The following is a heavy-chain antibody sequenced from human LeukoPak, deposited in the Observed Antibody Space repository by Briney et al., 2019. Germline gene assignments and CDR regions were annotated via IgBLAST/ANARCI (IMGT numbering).Heavy chain of an antibody. CDR3: ARFRRYSSSSKARYFDL. Sequence: SETLSLTCTVSGGSISSGGYYWSWIRQHPGKGLEWIGYIYYSGSTYYNPSLKSRVTISVDTSKNQFSLKLSSVTAADTAVYYCARFRRYSSSSKARYFDLWGRGTLVTVSS. D-gene: IGHD6-6*01. CDR2: IYYSGST. V-gene: IGHV4-31*03. J-gene: IGHJ2*01. CDR1: GGSISSGGYY.